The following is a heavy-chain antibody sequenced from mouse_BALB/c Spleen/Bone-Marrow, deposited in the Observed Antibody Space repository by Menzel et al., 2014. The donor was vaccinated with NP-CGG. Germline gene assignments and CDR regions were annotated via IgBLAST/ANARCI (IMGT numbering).Heavy chain of an antibody. CDR2: INPSNGGT. CDR3: TRSYYGNYFDV. J-gene: IGHJ1*01. CDR1: GYTFTSYY. D-gene: IGHD2-1*01. V-gene: IGHV1S81*02. Sequence: VQLQQSGAELVKPGASVKLSCKAFGYTFTSYYMYWVKQRPGQGLEWIGEINPSNGGTNFNERFKSKATLTVDKSSSTAYMQLSSLTSEDSAVYYCTRSYYGNYFDVWGAGTTVTVSS.